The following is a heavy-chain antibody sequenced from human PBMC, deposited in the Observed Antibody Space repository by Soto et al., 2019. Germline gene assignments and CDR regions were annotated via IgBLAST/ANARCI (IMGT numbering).Heavy chain of an antibody. CDR2: IYYSGNS. CDR1: GGSITSGSYH. CDR3: ARVDGSSYYFRHDL. V-gene: IGHV4-31*03. Sequence: SETLSLTCTVSGGSITSGSYHWSWIRQHPGKGLEWIGYIYYSGNSYYNPSLKSRVTISIDTSKNQVSLRLSSVSAADTAVYYCARVDGSSYYFRHDLWGRGTLVTV. J-gene: IGHJ5*02. D-gene: IGHD1-26*01.